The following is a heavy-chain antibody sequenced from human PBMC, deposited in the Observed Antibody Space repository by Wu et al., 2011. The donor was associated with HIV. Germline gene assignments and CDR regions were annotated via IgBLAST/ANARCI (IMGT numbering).Heavy chain of an antibody. J-gene: IGHJ4*02. CDR2: ISAYNGNT. Sequence: QAQLVQSGAEVKKSGASVKVSCKASGYTFSNYAISWVRQAPGQGLEWMGWISAYNGNTNYAQKLQGRVTMTTDTSTSTAYMELRSLRSDDTAVYYCARRAPCSGGSCGVDFDYWGQGTLVTVSS. CDR1: GYTFSNYA. CDR3: ARRAPCSGGSCGVDFDY. V-gene: IGHV1-18*01. D-gene: IGHD2-15*01.